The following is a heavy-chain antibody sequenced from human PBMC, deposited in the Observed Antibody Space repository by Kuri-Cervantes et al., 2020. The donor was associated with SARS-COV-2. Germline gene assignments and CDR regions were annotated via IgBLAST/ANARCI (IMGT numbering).Heavy chain of an antibody. CDR3: ARGLSRKPFDY. CDR2: IKEDGSQK. CDR1: EFSFSNYW. J-gene: IGHJ4*02. Sequence: GESLKISCAASEFSFSNYWMTWVRQVPGKGLEWVANIKEDGSQKYYLDSVAGRFTISRDNAKNSLYLQMNSLRAEDTAVYYCARGLSRKPFDYWGQGTLVTVSS. V-gene: IGHV3-7*04.